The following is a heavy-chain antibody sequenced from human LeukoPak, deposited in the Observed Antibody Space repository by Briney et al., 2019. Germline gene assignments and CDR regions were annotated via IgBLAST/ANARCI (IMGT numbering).Heavy chain of an antibody. CDR2: IYYSGST. J-gene: IGHJ4*02. Sequence: ASETLSLTCTVSGGSINSYYWSWIRQSPGKGLEWIGYIYYSGSTNYNPSLKSRVTLSVDTSKNQFSLKLSSVTAADTAVYYCARDLFDYWGQGTLVTVSS. CDR3: ARDLFDY. CDR1: GGSINSYY. V-gene: IGHV4-59*12.